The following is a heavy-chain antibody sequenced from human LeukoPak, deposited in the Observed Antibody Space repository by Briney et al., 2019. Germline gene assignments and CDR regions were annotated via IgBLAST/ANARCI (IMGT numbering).Heavy chain of an antibody. CDR2: IYSSGST. CDR3: TRKYLHLDAFDI. CDR1: DASIRRYS. J-gene: IGHJ3*02. Sequence: SETLSLTCTVSDASIRRYSWSWIRQPPGQGLECLGYIYSSGSTSYIPSLRGRVSFSVDTSQNQLLLRLTSVTASDTAFYYCTRKYLHLDAFDIWGQGTMVTVSS. V-gene: IGHV4-4*08. D-gene: IGHD2-2*01.